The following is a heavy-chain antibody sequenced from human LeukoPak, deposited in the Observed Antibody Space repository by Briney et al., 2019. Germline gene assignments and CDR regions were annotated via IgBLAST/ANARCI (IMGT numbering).Heavy chain of an antibody. CDR2: IKQEGSEH. D-gene: IGHD4-17*01. CDR1: GFTFSRHW. J-gene: IGHJ4*02. Sequence: PGGSLRLSCAASGFTFSRHWMGWVRQASGKGLEWVATIKQEGSEHYYVDSVKGRFTISRDDATNSLSLQMNSLRVEDTALYYCVRGPHYGAYTDYFDYWGRGTLVTVSS. CDR3: VRGPHYGAYTDYFDY. V-gene: IGHV3-7*01.